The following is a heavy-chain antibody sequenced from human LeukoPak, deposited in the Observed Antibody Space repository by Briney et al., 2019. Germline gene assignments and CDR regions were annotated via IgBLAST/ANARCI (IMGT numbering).Heavy chain of an antibody. CDR2: ISGSGGST. V-gene: IGHV3-23*01. J-gene: IGHJ4*02. D-gene: IGHD4-17*01. Sequence: GGSLRLSCAASGFTFSSYAMTWVRQAPGKGLEWVSAISGSGGSTYYADSVKGRFTISRDNSKNTLYLQMNSLRAEDTAVYYCARVVDHDYGDYYLDYWGQGTLVTVSS. CDR3: ARVVDHDYGDYYLDY. CDR1: GFTFSSYA.